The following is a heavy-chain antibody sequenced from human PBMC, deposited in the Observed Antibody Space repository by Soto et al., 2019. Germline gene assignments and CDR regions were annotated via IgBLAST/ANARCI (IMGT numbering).Heavy chain of an antibody. CDR2: MNPNSGNT. D-gene: IGHD1-1*01. V-gene: IGHV1-8*01. CDR1: GYTFTSYD. Sequence: GASVKVSCKASGYTFTSYDINWVRHATGQGLEWMGWMNPNSGNTGYAQKFQGSVTITRDTCISTDSMELSCLRSEETAVYYCARFPALWRSRSGRYGMNVWAQRTPVTFSS. J-gene: IGHJ6*02. CDR3: ARFPALWRSRSGRYGMNV.